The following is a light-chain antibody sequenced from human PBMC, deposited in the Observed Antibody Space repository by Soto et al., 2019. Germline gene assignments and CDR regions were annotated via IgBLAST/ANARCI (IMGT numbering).Light chain of an antibody. CDR2: AAS. CDR1: QDFNNR. V-gene: IGKV1-12*01. Sequence: DIQMSQSPSSVSASVGDRVTITCRASQDFNNRLAWYQQTPGKAPKLLIYAASSLQPGAPSRVSGSGSGTDFTLTISSLQPEDFAAYYCQQANRFPYSFGQGTKLEMK. J-gene: IGKJ2*03. CDR3: QQANRFPYS.